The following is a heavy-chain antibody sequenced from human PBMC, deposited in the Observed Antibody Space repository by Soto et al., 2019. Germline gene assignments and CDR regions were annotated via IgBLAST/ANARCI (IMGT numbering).Heavy chain of an antibody. CDR1: VFTISIYR. V-gene: IGHV3-30*18. D-gene: IGHD3-10*01. CDR3: EKAGGITMVRGVITN. J-gene: IGHJ4*02. CDR2: ISYDGSKK. Sequence: SLRRSCAASVFTISIYRMNRLRQAPGKGLEWVAVISYDGSKKYYADSVKGRFTISRDNSKNTLYLQMNSLRAEDTAVYYCEKAGGITMVRGVITNWGQGTLVNVSS.